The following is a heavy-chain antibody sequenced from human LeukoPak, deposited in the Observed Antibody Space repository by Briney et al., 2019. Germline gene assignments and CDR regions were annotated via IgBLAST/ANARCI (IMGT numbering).Heavy chain of an antibody. Sequence: SETLSLTCAVSGYSISSGYYWGWIRQPPGKGLEWIGSIYHSGNTNYNPSLKSRVTMSVDTSKNQFSLKVSSVTAADTALYYCARWYSSSGYLDYWGQGTLVTVSS. CDR3: ARWYSSSGYLDY. CDR2: IYHSGNT. D-gene: IGHD6-6*01. CDR1: GYSISSGYY. V-gene: IGHV4-38-2*01. J-gene: IGHJ4*02.